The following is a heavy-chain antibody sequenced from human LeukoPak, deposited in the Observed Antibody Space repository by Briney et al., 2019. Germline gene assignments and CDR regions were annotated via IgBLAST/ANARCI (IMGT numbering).Heavy chain of an antibody. Sequence: GGSLRLSCAASGFRFDDYSMNWVRHVPGKGLEWVAGINWDGPSTGYVDSMKGRFTISRDNSNNSLYLQMNSLRVEDTAVYYCGRVHCSTSSCYDYYDYYMDVSGKGTTVTVSS. D-gene: IGHD2-2*01. J-gene: IGHJ6*03. V-gene: IGHV3-20*04. CDR1: GFRFDDYS. CDR3: GRVHCSTSSCYDYYDYYMDV. CDR2: INWDGPST.